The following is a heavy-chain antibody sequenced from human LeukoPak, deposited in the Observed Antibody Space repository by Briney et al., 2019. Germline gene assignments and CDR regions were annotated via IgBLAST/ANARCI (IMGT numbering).Heavy chain of an antibody. Sequence: GGSLRLSCAASGFTFSSYAMHWVRQAPGKGLEWVAVISYDGSNKYYADSVKGRFTISRDNSKNTLYLQMNSLRAEDTAVYYCAREIGYSSGWYGAFVATSNGYWGQGTLVTVSS. CDR2: ISYDGSNK. CDR1: GFTFSSYA. V-gene: IGHV3-30*04. J-gene: IGHJ4*02. D-gene: IGHD6-19*01. CDR3: AREIGYSSGWYGAFVATSNGY.